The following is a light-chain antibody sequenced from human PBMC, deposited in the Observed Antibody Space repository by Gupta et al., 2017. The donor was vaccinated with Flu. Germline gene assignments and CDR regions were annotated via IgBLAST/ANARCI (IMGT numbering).Light chain of an antibody. CDR1: QSLLHSNGYNY. V-gene: IGKV2-28*01. CDR2: LGS. J-gene: IGKJ2*03. Sequence: IVMTQSPLSLPVTPGEPASIPCRSSQSLLHSNGYNYLDWYLQKPGQSPQLLIYLGSNRASWVPDRFSGSGSGTDFTLKISRVEAEDVGVYYCMQALQTPPYSFGQGTKLEIK. CDR3: MQALQTPPYS.